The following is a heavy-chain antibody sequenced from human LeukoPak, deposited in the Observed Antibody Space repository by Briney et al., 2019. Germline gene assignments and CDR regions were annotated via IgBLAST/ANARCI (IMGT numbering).Heavy chain of an antibody. CDR3: ARDGAHYYDSSGYYGFNL. J-gene: IGHJ2*01. V-gene: IGHV4-4*07. CDR1: GGSISSYY. D-gene: IGHD3-22*01. Sequence: KPSETLSLTCTVSGGSISSYYWSWIRQPPGKGLEWIGRIYTSGSTNYNPSLKSRVTMSVDTSKNQFSLKLSSVTAADTAVYYCARDGAHYYDSSGYYGFNLWGRGTLVTVSS. CDR2: IYTSGST.